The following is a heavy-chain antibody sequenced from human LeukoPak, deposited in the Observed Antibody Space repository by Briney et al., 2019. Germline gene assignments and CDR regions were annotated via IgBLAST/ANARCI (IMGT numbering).Heavy chain of an antibody. CDR1: GGSFSPYY. D-gene: IGHD3-22*01. CDR3: VTYYYGSSAPKRNY. CDR2: ISHSGST. J-gene: IGHJ4*02. V-gene: IGHV4-34*01. Sequence: SETLSLTCAVYGGSFSPYYWSWIRQTPGKGLEWIGEISHSGSTTYNPSLRSRVTISGDTSKKQFSLKLSSVTAADTAVYYCVTYYYGSSAPKRNYWGQGILVTVSS.